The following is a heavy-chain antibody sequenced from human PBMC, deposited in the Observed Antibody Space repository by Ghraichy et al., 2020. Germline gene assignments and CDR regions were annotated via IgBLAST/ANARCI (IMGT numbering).Heavy chain of an antibody. CDR3: AKDRRVGARDYGDTPDY. CDR2: VSGSGGTT. V-gene: IGHV3-23*01. D-gene: IGHD4-17*01. J-gene: IGHJ4*02. Sequence: GGSLRLSCAASGFTFSSYAMSWVRQTPGKGLEWVSAVSGSGGTTYYAGSVKGRFTISRDNSKNTLYLQMNSLRADDTAVYYCAKDRRVGARDYGDTPDYWGQGTLVTVSS. CDR1: GFTFSSYA.